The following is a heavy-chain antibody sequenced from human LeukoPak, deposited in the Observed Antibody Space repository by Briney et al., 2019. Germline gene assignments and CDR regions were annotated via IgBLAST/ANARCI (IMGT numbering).Heavy chain of an antibody. V-gene: IGHV3-53*05. D-gene: IGHD2-2*01. CDR3: ARGYCSTTSCYWDY. CDR1: GFTVSSNY. CDR2: IYSGGNT. Sequence: GGSLRLSCVASGFTVSSNYMSWVRQAPGKGLEWVSIIYSGGNTFYADSVKGRFTISRDNSKNTMYLQMNSLRAEDTAVYHCARGYCSTTSCYWDYWGQGTLVTVSS. J-gene: IGHJ4*02.